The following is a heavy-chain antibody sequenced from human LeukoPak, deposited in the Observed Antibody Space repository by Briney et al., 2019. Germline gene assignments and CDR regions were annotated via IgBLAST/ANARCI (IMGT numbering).Heavy chain of an antibody. Sequence: PGRSLRLSCAASGFTFDDYAMHWVRQAPGKGLEWVSGISWNSGSIGYADSVKGRFTISRDNAKNSLYLQMNSLRADDTAVYYCARSPTAINGYFDPWGQGTLVTVSS. D-gene: IGHD2-2*01. CDR3: ARSPTAINGYFDP. V-gene: IGHV3-9*01. CDR2: ISWNSGSI. J-gene: IGHJ5*02. CDR1: GFTFDDYA.